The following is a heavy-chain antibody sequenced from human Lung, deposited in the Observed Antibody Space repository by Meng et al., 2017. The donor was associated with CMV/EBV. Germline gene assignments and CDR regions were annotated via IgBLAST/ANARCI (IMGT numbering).Heavy chain of an antibody. Sequence: SGGTFSSYAISWVRQAPGQGLEWMGGIIPFFGAANYAQKFQGRVTITTDEFTTTAYMELSSLRSEDTAVYYCASSYYYDSSGYVDFDYWGQGTLVTVSS. D-gene: IGHD3-22*01. CDR3: ASSYYYDSSGYVDFDY. J-gene: IGHJ4*02. CDR2: IIPFFGAA. V-gene: IGHV1-69*05. CDR1: GGTFSSYA.